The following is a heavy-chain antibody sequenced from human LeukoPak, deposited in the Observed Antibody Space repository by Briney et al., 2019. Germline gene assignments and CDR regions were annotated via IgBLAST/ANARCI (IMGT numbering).Heavy chain of an antibody. D-gene: IGHD4-17*01. CDR2: MNPNSGNT. CDR1: GYTFTSYD. Sequence: GASVKVSCKASGYTFTSYDINWVRQATGQGLEWMGWMNPNSGNTGYAQKFQGRVTMTRNTSISTAYMELSRLRSDDTAVYYCARDGYGDYVADYWGQGTLVTVSS. CDR3: ARDGYGDYVADY. V-gene: IGHV1-8*01. J-gene: IGHJ4*02.